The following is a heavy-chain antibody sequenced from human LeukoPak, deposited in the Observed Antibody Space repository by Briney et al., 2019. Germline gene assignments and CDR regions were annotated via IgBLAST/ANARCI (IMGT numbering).Heavy chain of an antibody. CDR3: ARDKVLWSGSSFCFDY. Sequence: QAGGSLRLSCAASGFTFSSYAMHWVRQAPGKGLEWVAVISYDGSNKYYAGSVKGRFTISRDNSKNTLYLQMNSLRAEDTAVYYCARDKVLWSGSSFCFDYWGQGTLVTVSS. CDR1: GFTFSSYA. V-gene: IGHV3-30*04. J-gene: IGHJ4*02. CDR2: ISYDGSNK. D-gene: IGHD3-10*01.